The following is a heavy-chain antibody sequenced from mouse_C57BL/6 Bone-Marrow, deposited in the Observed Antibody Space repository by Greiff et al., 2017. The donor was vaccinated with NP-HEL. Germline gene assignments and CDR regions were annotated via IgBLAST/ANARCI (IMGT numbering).Heavy chain of an antibody. D-gene: IGHD1-1*01. J-gene: IGHJ4*01. CDR2: ISGGGGNT. V-gene: IGHV5-9*01. CDR3: ARLYGSTYYYAMDY. CDR1: GFTFSSYT. Sequence: EVQRVESGGGLVKPGGSLKLSCAASGFTFSSYTMSWVRQTPEKRLEWVATISGGGGNTYYPDSVKGRFTISRDNAKNTLYLQMSSLRSEDTALYYCARLYGSTYYYAMDYWGQGTSVTVSS.